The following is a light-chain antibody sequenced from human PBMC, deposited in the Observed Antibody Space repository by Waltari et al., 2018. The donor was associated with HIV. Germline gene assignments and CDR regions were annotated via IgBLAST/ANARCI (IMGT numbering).Light chain of an antibody. CDR2: DVT. CDR3: SSYSRTGPWL. Sequence: QSVLPQPASVSGAHRPSITIPSTGTASALGYYTYDPWYLQQPGKAPNLVLYDVTNRPSGISHRFSGSKSGATAYLTISGLQSEDEADYYCSSYSRTGPWLFGGGTKVTV. CDR1: ASALGYYTY. J-gene: IGLJ3*02. V-gene: IGLV2-14*03.